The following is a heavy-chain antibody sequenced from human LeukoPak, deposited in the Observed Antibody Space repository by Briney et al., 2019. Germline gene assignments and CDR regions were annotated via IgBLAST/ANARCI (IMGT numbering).Heavy chain of an antibody. V-gene: IGHV4-34*01. CDR2: INHSGST. Sequence: PGGSLRLSCAASGFTFSSYSMNWVRQPPGKGLEWIGEINHSGSTNYNPSLKSRVTISVDTSKNQFSLKLSSVTAADTAVYYCARRGGQPDYWGQGTLVTVSS. J-gene: IGHJ4*02. CDR3: ARRGGQPDY. CDR1: GFTFSSYS. D-gene: IGHD3-16*01.